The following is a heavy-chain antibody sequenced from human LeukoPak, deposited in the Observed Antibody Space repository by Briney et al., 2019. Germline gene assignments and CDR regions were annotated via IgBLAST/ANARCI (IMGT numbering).Heavy chain of an antibody. Sequence: GGSLRLSCAASGFTFSSYWMSWVRQAPGKGLEWVANIKQDGSEKYYVDSVKGRFTISRDNAKNSLYLQMNSLRAEDTAVYYCVRDCTPLVPAAISIWGQGTLVTVSS. V-gene: IGHV3-7*01. CDR1: GFTFSSYW. D-gene: IGHD2-2*02. CDR2: IKQDGSEK. J-gene: IGHJ1*01. CDR3: VRDCTPLVPAAISI.